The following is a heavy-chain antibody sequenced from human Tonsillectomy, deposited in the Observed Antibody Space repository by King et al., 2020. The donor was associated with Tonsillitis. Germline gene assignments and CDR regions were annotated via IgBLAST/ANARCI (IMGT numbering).Heavy chain of an antibody. J-gene: IGHJ1*01. CDR1: GFSLSNARTG. V-gene: IGHV2-26*01. D-gene: IGHD3-9*01. Sequence: VTLKESGPVLVKPTETLTLTCTVSGFSLSNARTGVSWIRQPPGKALEWLAHIFSNDEKSYSTSLKSRLTISKDTSKSQVVLTMTNMDPVDTATYYCARMGDYDILTGYRAEYFQHWGQGTLVTVSS. CDR2: IFSNDEK. CDR3: ARMGDYDILTGYRAEYFQH.